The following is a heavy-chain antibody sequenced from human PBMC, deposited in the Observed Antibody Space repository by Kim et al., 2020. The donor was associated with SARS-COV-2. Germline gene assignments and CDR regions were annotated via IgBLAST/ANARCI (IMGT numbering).Heavy chain of an antibody. Sequence: SETLSLTCTVSGGSISSSSYYWGWIRQPPGKGLEWIGSIYYSGSTYYNPSLKSRVTISVDTSKNQFSLKLSSVTAADTAVYYCARQDTAMVFDYWGQGTLVTVSS. CDR1: GGSISSSSYY. CDR3: ARQDTAMVFDY. J-gene: IGHJ4*02. D-gene: IGHD5-18*01. V-gene: IGHV4-39*01. CDR2: IYYSGST.